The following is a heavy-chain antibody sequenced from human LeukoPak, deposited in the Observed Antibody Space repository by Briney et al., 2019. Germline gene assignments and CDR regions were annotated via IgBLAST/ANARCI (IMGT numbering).Heavy chain of an antibody. V-gene: IGHV4-61*02. CDR2: IYTSGST. D-gene: IGHD6-13*01. Sequence: SETLSLTCTVSGGSISSGSYYWSWIRQPAGKGLEWIGRIYTSGSTNYNPSLKSRVTISVDTSKNQFSLKLSSVTAADTAVYYCARSSSLPRSYYFDYWGQGTLVTVSS. CDR3: ARSSSLPRSYYFDY. J-gene: IGHJ4*02. CDR1: GGSISSGSYY.